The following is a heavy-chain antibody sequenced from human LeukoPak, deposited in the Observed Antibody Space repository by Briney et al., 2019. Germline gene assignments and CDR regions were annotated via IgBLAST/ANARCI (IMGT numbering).Heavy chain of an antibody. J-gene: IGHJ3*02. CDR3: ARRELLSTPDAFDI. CDR1: GGSISSSSYY. Sequence: KPSETLSLTCTVSGGSISSSSYYWGWIRQPPGKGLEWIGSIYYSGSTYYNPSLKSRVTISVDTSKNQFSLKVSSVTAADTAVYYCARRELLSTPDAFDIWGQGTMVTVSP. D-gene: IGHD3-10*01. V-gene: IGHV4-39*01. CDR2: IYYSGST.